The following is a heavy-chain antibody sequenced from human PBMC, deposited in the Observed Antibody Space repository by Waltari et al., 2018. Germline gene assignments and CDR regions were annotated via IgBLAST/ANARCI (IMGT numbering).Heavy chain of an antibody. Sequence: QLQLQESGPGLVKPSETLSLPCTVPVGSISTNPPTWGGIRQPPGKGLAWIGTVYYSGSTSYNMSLKSRVTISVDTSKNQFYLDLNSVTAADTAVYYCAGLGRISNSWERSYWFDPWGQGTLVTVSS. D-gene: IGHD2-2*01. V-gene: IGHV4-39*01. CDR1: VGSISTNPPT. CDR2: VYYSGST. CDR3: AGLGRISNSWERSYWFDP. J-gene: IGHJ5*02.